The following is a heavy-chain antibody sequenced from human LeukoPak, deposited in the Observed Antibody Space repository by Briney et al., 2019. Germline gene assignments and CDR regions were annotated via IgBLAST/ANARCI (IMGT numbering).Heavy chain of an antibody. CDR1: GYSFTSYW. J-gene: IGHJ6*03. CDR2: IYPGDSDT. CDR3: ALHRRVGPYSSSWYGVYYYYMDV. D-gene: IGHD6-13*01. V-gene: IGHV5-51*01. Sequence: GESLKISCKGSGYSFTSYWIGWVRQMPGKGLEWMGIIYPGDSDTRYSPSFQGQVTISADKSISTAYLQWSSLKASDTAMYYCALHRRVGPYSSSWYGVYYYYMDVWGKGTTVTVSS.